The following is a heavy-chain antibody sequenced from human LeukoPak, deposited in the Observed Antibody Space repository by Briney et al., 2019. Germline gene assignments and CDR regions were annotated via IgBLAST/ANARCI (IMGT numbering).Heavy chain of an antibody. V-gene: IGHV3-49*04. CDR2: IRKKAHDWTP. CDR1: GFTFGDYG. D-gene: IGHD5-12*01. J-gene: IGHJ4*02. Sequence: GGSLRLSCTTSGFTFGDYGFNWVRQAPGKGLEWVGFIRKKAHDWTPQYAPSVQGRFTILRDDSKGIAYLEMNSLKTEDTAVYYCTRAGGYDNYLDYWGQGTPVTVSS. CDR3: TRAGGYDNYLDY.